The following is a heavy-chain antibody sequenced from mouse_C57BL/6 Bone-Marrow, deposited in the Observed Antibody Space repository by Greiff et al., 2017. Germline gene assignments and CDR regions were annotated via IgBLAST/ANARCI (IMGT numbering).Heavy chain of an antibody. J-gene: IGHJ2*01. CDR3: ARHPPYYSNYVDY. CDR1: GYTLTDYY. D-gene: IGHD2-5*01. CDR2: INPYNGGT. V-gene: IGHV1-19*01. Sequence: VQLQQSGPVLVKPGASVKMSCKASGYTLTDYYMNWVKQSHGKSLEWIGVINPYNGGTSYNQKFKGKATLTVAKSSSTAYMELNSLTSEDSAVYYCARHPPYYSNYVDYWGQGTTLTVSS.